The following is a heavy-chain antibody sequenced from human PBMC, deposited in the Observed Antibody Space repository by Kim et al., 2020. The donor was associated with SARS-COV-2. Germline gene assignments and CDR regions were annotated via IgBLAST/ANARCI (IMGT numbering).Heavy chain of an antibody. CDR2: ISAYNGNT. D-gene: IGHD2-15*01. V-gene: IGHV1-18*01. CDR3: ARDGGGYCSGGSCSPDYYYGMEV. CDR1: GYTFTSYG. J-gene: IGHJ6*02. Sequence: ASVKVSCKASGYTFTSYGISWVRQAPGQGLEWMGWISAYNGNTNYAQKLQGRVTMTTDTSTSTAYMELRSLRSDDTAVYYCARDGGGYCSGGSCSPDYYYGMEVWGQGTTVTVSS.